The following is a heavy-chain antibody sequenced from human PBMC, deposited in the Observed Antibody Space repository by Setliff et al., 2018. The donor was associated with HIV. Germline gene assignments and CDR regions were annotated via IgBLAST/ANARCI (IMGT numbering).Heavy chain of an antibody. CDR3: ARGVQIFTHRN. D-gene: IGHD3-9*01. J-gene: IGHJ4*02. V-gene: IGHV4-34*01. Sequence: SETLSLTCAVYGGPFSGFYYSWIRQAPGKGLEWIGEINPSGRTYYSPSFRYRVTISVDTSNTQFFLNLTSGTAADSAMYYGARGVQIFTHRNWGQGALVTVSS. CDR2: INPSGRT. CDR1: GGPFSGFY.